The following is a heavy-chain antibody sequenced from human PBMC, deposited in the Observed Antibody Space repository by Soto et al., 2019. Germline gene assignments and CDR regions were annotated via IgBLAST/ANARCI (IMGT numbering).Heavy chain of an antibody. J-gene: IGHJ4*02. CDR3: AKGRGYCSSTSCYVGSDY. D-gene: IGHD2-2*01. V-gene: IGHV3-23*01. Sequence: EVQLLESGGGLVQPGGSLRLSCAASGFTFSSYAMSSVRQAPGKGLEWVSAISGSGGSTYYADSVKGRFTISRDNSKNTLYLQMNSLRAEDTAVYYCAKGRGYCSSTSCYVGSDYWGQGTLVTVSS. CDR2: ISGSGGST. CDR1: GFTFSSYA.